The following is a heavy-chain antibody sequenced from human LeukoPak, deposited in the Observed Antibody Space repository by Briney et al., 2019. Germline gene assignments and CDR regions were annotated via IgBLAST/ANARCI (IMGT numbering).Heavy chain of an antibody. Sequence: PSETLSLTCTVSGGSISSYYWSWIRQPAGKGLEWIGRIYTSGSTNYNPSLKSRVTMSVDTSKNQFSLKLSSVTAADTAVYYCARDTYYYDSGGYWADYWGQGTLVTVSS. V-gene: IGHV4-4*07. D-gene: IGHD3-22*01. CDR3: ARDTYYYDSGGYWADY. CDR1: GGSISSYY. CDR2: IYTSGST. J-gene: IGHJ4*02.